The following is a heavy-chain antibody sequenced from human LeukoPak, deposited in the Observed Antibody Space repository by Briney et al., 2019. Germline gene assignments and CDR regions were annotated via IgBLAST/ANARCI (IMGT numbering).Heavy chain of an antibody. J-gene: IGHJ3*02. D-gene: IGHD1-26*01. CDR2: ISSSSSYI. V-gene: IGHV3-21*01. CDR1: GFTFSSYS. CDR3: ARFSGNDAFDI. Sequence: GGSLRLSCAASGFTFSSYSMNWVRQAPGKGLEWVSSISSSSSYIYYADSVKGRFTISRDNAKNSLYLQMDSLRAEDTAVYYCARFSGNDAFDIWGQGTMVTVSS.